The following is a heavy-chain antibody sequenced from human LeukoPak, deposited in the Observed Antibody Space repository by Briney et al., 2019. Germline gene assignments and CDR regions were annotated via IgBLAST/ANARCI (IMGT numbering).Heavy chain of an antibody. Sequence: GGSLRLSCAASGFTFSSYWMNWARQAPGKGLEWVASINHNGNVNYYVDSVKGRFTIPRDNAKNSLYLQMSNLRAEDTAVYFCARGGGLDAWGQGATVTVSS. CDR3: ARGGGLDA. D-gene: IGHD3-16*01. J-gene: IGHJ6*02. CDR2: INHNGNVN. CDR1: GFTFSSYW. V-gene: IGHV3-7*03.